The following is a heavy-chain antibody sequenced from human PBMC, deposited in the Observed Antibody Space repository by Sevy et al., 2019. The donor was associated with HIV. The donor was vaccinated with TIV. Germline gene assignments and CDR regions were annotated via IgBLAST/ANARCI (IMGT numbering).Heavy chain of an antibody. CDR3: AKSAGRGDYTQYFDN. J-gene: IGHJ4*02. V-gene: IGHV3-23*01. D-gene: IGHD3-3*01. Sequence: AGSLRLSCAASGFTFSSCAMSWVRQAPGKALEWVSGIRGSGGTTYYTDSLKGRFTISRDNSKNTLYLQMNSLRAEDTAVYYCAKSAGRGDYTQYFDNWGQGTLVTVSS. CDR2: IRGSGGTT. CDR1: GFTFSSCA.